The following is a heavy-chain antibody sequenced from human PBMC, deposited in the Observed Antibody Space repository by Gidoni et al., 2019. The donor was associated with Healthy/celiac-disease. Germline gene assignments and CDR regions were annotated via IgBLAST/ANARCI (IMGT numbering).Heavy chain of an antibody. V-gene: IGHV4-59*01. J-gene: IGHJ1*01. D-gene: IGHD2-15*01. CDR2: IYYSGSN. CDR3: ARVDTGYCSGGSCYTTLYFQH. CDR1: GGSISSSY. Sequence: QVQLQESGPGLVKPSETLSLTCTVSGGSISSSYWSWIRQPPGKGLEWIGYIYYSGSNNYNPSLKSRVTISVDTSKNQFSLKLSSVTAADTAVYYCARVDTGYCSGGSCYTTLYFQHWGQGTLVTVSS.